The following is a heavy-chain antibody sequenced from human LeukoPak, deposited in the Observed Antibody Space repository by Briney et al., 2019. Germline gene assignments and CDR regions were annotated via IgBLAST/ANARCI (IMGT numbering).Heavy chain of an antibody. CDR2: IYTSGST. Sequence: KPPETLSLTCTVSGGSISSYYWSWIRQPAGKGLEWIGRIYTSGSTNYNPPHKSRVTMSVDTSKNQFSLKLSSVTAADTAVYYCAGDRASSSWYGRAFDIWGQGTMVTVSS. J-gene: IGHJ3*02. CDR1: GGSISSYY. CDR3: AGDRASSSWYGRAFDI. V-gene: IGHV4-4*07. D-gene: IGHD6-13*01.